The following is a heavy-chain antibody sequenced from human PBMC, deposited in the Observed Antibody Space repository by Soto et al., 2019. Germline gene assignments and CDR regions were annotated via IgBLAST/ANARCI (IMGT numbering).Heavy chain of an antibody. CDR1: GFPFSTYS. D-gene: IGHD2-2*01. Sequence: EVELVESGGGLVQPGGSLRLSCAAPGFPFSTYSMSWVRQAPGKGLEWISYISASTLTTFYADSVKGRFTISRDTAQNSLYLQMNSLRDEDTAVYYCARAPQLVAPAATGFDSWGQGTLVTVSS. CDR3: ARAPQLVAPAATGFDS. CDR2: ISASTLTT. J-gene: IGHJ4*02. V-gene: IGHV3-48*02.